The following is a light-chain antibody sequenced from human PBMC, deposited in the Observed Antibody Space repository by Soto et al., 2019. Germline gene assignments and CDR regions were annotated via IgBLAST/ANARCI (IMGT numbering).Light chain of an antibody. CDR2: VNS. CDR1: SSNIGAGYN. V-gene: IGLV1-40*01. J-gene: IGLJ2*01. Sequence: QPVLTQPPSVSGAPGQRVTISCTGSSSNIGAGYNVHWYQQLPGTAPKLLIYVNSNRPSGIPDRFSGSKSGTSASLAITGLQAEDEADYSCLSYDGSLSGVVFGGGTKLTVL. CDR3: LSYDGSLSGVV.